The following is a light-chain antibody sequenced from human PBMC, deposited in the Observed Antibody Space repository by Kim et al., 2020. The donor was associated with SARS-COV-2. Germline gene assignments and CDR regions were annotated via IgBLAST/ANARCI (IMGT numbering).Light chain of an antibody. CDR2: AVS. CDR1: QSVESRY. CDR3: QQYGGSPRYS. J-gene: IGKJ2*01. Sequence: EIVLTQSPGTLSLSPGERATLSCRASQSVESRYFAWYQQKPGQAPRLLIHAVSNRATGIPDRFSGSGSGTDFTLTISRLEPEDFAVYYCQQYGGSPRYSFGQGTKLEI. V-gene: IGKV3-20*01.